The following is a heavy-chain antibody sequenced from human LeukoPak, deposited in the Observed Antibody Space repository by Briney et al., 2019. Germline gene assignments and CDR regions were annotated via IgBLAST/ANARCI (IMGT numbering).Heavy chain of an antibody. CDR1: GFTFSSYA. Sequence: GTSPRLSCAASGFTFSSYAMHWVRQAPGKGLEWVAVISYDGSNKYYADSVKGRFTISRDNSKNTLYLQMNSLRAEDTAVYYCAREGNYDSSGYYYVLFDYWGQGTLVTVSS. D-gene: IGHD3-22*01. J-gene: IGHJ4*02. CDR3: AREGNYDSSGYYYVLFDY. V-gene: IGHV3-30-3*01. CDR2: ISYDGSNK.